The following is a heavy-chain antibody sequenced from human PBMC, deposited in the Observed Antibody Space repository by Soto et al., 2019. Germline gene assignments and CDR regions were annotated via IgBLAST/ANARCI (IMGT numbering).Heavy chain of an antibody. V-gene: IGHV3-33*01. Sequence: PGGSLRLSCAASGFTFSSYGMHWVRQAPGKGLEWVAVIWYDGSNKYYADSVKGRFTISRDNSKNTLYLQMNSLRAEDTAVYYCARDKSGYSGYEAFDYWGQGTLVTVSS. CDR1: GFTFSSYG. J-gene: IGHJ4*02. CDR2: IWYDGSNK. D-gene: IGHD5-12*01. CDR3: ARDKSGYSGYEAFDY.